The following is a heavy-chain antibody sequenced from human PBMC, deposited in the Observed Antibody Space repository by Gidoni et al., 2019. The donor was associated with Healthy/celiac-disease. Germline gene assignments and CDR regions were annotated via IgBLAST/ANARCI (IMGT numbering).Heavy chain of an antibody. CDR2: ISYDGSNK. V-gene: IGHV3-30-3*01. CDR1: GFTFSSYA. J-gene: IGHJ4*02. CDR3: ARGPRIAAADY. D-gene: IGHD6-13*01. Sequence: QVQLVESGGGVVQPGRSLRLSCAASGFTFSSYAMHWVRQAPGKGLGWVAVISYDGSNKYYADSVKGRFTISRDNSKNTLYLQMNSLRAEDTAVYYCARGPRIAAADYWGQGTLVTVSS.